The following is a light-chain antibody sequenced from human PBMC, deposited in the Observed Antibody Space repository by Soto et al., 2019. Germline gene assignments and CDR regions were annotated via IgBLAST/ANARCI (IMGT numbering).Light chain of an antibody. Sequence: QSVLTQPPSASGTPGQRVTFSCSGSSSNIGSRYVYWYQQLPGTAPKLLIHRNNHRPSGVPDRFSGSKSGTSASLAISGLRSEDEAGYYCAAWDDSLNNLIFGTGTKLTVL. CDR3: AAWDDSLNNLI. CDR1: SSNIGSRY. J-gene: IGLJ1*01. V-gene: IGLV1-47*01. CDR2: RNN.